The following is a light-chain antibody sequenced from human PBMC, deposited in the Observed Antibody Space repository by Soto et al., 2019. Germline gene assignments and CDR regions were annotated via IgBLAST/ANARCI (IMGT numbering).Light chain of an antibody. CDR2: EVT. V-gene: IGLV2-18*02. CDR1: SSDVGSYNR. J-gene: IGLJ3*02. Sequence: QYVLTQPPSVSGSPGQSVTISCTGTSSDVGSYNRVSWYQQPPGTAPKLMIYEVTNRPSGVPNRFSASKSGNTASLTISGLQAEDEADYYCTSYTSSRTWVFGGGTKLTVL. CDR3: TSYTSSRTWV.